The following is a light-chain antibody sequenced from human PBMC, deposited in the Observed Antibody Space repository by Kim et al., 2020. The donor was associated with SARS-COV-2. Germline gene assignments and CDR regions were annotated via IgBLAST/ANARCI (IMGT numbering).Light chain of an antibody. CDR1: SLRSYY. V-gene: IGLV3-19*01. CDR3: NSRDSSGNHNV. Sequence: ALGQTGRITCQGDSLRSYYASWYQQKPGQAPVLVIYGKNNRPSGIPDRFSGSSSGNTASLTITGAQAEDEADYYCNSRDSSGNHNVFGTGTKVTVL. J-gene: IGLJ1*01. CDR2: GKN.